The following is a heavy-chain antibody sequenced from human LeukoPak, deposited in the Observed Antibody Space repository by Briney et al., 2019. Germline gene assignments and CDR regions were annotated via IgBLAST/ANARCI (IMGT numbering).Heavy chain of an antibody. Sequence: GGSLRLSCAASGFTFSSYWMHWVRQAPGKGLVWVSRMNTDGSSTSYADSVKGRFTISRDNAKNTLYLQMNSLRAEDTAVYYCARVTYDYSNLPDYWGQGTLVTVPS. CDR3: ARVTYDYSNLPDY. D-gene: IGHD4-11*01. CDR2: MNTDGSST. CDR1: GFTFSSYW. J-gene: IGHJ4*02. V-gene: IGHV3-74*01.